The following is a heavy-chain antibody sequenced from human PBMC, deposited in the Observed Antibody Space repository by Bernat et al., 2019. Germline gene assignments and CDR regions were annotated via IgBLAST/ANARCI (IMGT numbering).Heavy chain of an antibody. CDR2: ISVNGIAT. CDR1: GFTFSNHA. Sequence: EVQLMESGGGLVQPGGSLRLPCAASGFTFSNHAMNWVRQAPGKGLEWVSGISVNGIATYSADSVKGRFTSSRDNSKNTMYLQLNSLRAEDTAVYYCAKSATGTTFGSHYWGQGTLVTVSS. J-gene: IGHJ4*02. V-gene: IGHV3-23*01. D-gene: IGHD1-7*01. CDR3: AKSATGTTFGSHY.